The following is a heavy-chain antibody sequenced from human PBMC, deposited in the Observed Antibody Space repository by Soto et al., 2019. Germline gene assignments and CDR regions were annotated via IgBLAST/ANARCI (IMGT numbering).Heavy chain of an antibody. J-gene: IGHJ4*02. Sequence: SETLSLTCTVSGGSISSYYWSWIRQPPGRGLEWIGYIYYSGSTNYNPSLKSRVTISVDTSKNQFSLKLSSVTAADTAVYYCARVGGVGATNFDYWGQGTLVTVSS. CDR1: GGSISSYY. CDR2: IYYSGST. D-gene: IGHD1-26*01. V-gene: IGHV4-59*01. CDR3: ARVGGVGATNFDY.